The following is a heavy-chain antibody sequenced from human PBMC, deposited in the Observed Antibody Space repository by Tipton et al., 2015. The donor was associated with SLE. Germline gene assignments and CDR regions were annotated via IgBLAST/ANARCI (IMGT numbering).Heavy chain of an antibody. CDR3: ARGRLRCDS. Sequence: TLSLTCVVSVYSIRYGYYWGWIRQPPGKGLEWIGSIYHSGETYYNPSLKSRVTISVDTSKNQFPPQLSSVTAADTAVYYCARGRLRCDSWGQGNLVTVSS. D-gene: IGHD5-12*01. V-gene: IGHV4-38-2*01. J-gene: IGHJ4*02. CDR1: VYSIRYGYY. CDR2: IYHSGET.